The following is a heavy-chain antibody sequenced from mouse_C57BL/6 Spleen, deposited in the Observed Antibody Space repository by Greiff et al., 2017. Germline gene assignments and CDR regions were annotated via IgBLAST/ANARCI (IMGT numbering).Heavy chain of an antibody. CDR2: IDPSDSYT. Sequence: VQLQQPGAELVRPGTSVKLSCKAPGYTFTSYWMHWVKQRPGQGLEWIGVIDPSDSYTNYNQKFKGKATLTVDTSSSTAYMRLSSLTSEDSAVYYCARRGGITALVDDWGQGTTLTVAS. CDR3: ARRGGITALVDD. D-gene: IGHD2-4*01. J-gene: IGHJ2*01. CDR1: GYTFTSYW. V-gene: IGHV1-59*01.